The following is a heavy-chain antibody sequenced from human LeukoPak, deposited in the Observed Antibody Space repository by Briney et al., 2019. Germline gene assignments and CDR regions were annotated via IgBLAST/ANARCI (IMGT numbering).Heavy chain of an antibody. Sequence: GGSLRLSCAASGFTFSSYWMHWVRHAPGKGLVWVSRINSDGSSTSYADSVKGRFTISRDNAKNTLYLQMNSLRAEDTAVYYCARDLCSGGSCYHRYFDYWGQGTLVTVSS. CDR3: ARDLCSGGSCYHRYFDY. V-gene: IGHV3-74*01. CDR2: INSDGSST. J-gene: IGHJ4*02. CDR1: GFTFSSYW. D-gene: IGHD2-15*01.